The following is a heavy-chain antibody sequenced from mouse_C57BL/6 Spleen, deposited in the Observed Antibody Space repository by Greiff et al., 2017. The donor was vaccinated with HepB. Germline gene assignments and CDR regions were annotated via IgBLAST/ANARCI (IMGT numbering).Heavy chain of an antibody. CDR2: IYPRSGNT. V-gene: IGHV1-81*01. J-gene: IGHJ3*01. D-gene: IGHD3-2*02. Sequence: VQLQQSGAELARPGASVKLSCKASGYTFTSYGISRVKQRTGQGLEWIGEIYPRSGNTYYNDKFKGKATLTADKSSSPAYMELRSLTSEDSAVYFCAGSGRGFAYWGQGTLVTVSA. CDR3: AGSGRGFAY. CDR1: GYTFTSYG.